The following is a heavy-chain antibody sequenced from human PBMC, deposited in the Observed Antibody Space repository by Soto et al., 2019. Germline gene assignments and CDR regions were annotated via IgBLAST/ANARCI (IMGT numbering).Heavy chain of an antibody. J-gene: IGHJ4*02. CDR3: ARGDVCSGGSCRSSFDY. Sequence: GGSLRLSCAASGFTFSSYSMNWVRQAPGKGLEWVSSISSSSSYIYYADSVKGRFTISRDNAKNSLYLQMNSLRAEDTAVYYCARGDVCSGGSCRSSFDYWGQGTLVTVSS. D-gene: IGHD2-15*01. V-gene: IGHV3-21*01. CDR2: ISSSSSYI. CDR1: GFTFSSYS.